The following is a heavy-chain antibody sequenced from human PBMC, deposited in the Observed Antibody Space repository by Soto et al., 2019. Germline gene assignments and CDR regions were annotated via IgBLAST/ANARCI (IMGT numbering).Heavy chain of an antibody. Sequence: EVQLVESGGGLIQPGGSLRLSFAASGFTVSSNYMSWVRQAPGKGLEWVSVIYSGGSTYYADSVNGRFTISRDNSKNTLYLQMNSLRAEDTAVYYCARDRVERGYPEYFKHWGQGTRVTVSS. J-gene: IGHJ1*01. D-gene: IGHD5-18*01. CDR3: ARDRVERGYPEYFKH. V-gene: IGHV3-53*01. CDR2: IYSGGST. CDR1: GFTVSSNY.